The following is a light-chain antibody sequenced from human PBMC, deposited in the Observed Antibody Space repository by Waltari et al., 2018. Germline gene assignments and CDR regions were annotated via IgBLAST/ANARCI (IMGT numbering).Light chain of an antibody. V-gene: IGKV3-11*01. CDR3: QRSGGS. CDR2: DAS. Sequence: EVVLTQSPVTLSLSPGERATLSCRASQSVGKFLAWYQKKPGQAPRLLIYDASNRATGTPVTFSGSGSGTDFTLTISSVQPEDFALYFCQRSGGSFGPGTKVDVK. J-gene: IGKJ3*01. CDR1: QSVGKF.